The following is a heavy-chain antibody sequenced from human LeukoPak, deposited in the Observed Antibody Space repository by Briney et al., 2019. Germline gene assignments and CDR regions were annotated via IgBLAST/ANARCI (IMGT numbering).Heavy chain of an antibody. D-gene: IGHD3-9*01. CDR2: INPNSGGT. Sequence: ASVKVSCKASGYTFTGYHMHWVRQAPGQGLEWMGWINPNSGGTNYAQKFQGRVTMTRDTSISTAYMELSRLRSDDTAVYYCARFYYDILTGYYYFGYWGQGTLVTVSS. J-gene: IGHJ4*02. V-gene: IGHV1-2*02. CDR3: ARFYYDILTGYYYFGY. CDR1: GYTFTGYH.